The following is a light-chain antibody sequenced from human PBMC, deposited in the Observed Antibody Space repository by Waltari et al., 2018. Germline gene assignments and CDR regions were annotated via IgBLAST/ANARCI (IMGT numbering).Light chain of an antibody. CDR2: KVS. J-gene: IGKJ1*01. Sequence: SCRSSQSLVNSDGNTYLNWFQQRPGQSPRRLIYKVSRRDAGAPDRFSGSGSGSDFTLNINRVEAEDVGVYYCMQATHWPLTFGQGTKVEIK. V-gene: IGKV2-30*01. CDR1: QSLVNSDGNTY. CDR3: MQATHWPLT.